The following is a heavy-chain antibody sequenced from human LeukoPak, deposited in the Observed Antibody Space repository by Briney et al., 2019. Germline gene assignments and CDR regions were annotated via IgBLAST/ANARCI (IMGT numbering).Heavy chain of an antibody. Sequence: SETLSLTCTVSGGSISNYFWSWIRQPPGKGLEWIGFITYSGSTDHNPSLKSRVTISVDTSKNQFSLKLSSVTAADTAVYYCARDAHYYDSSGYINWFDPWGQGTLVTVSS. CDR3: ARDAHYYDSSGYINWFDP. CDR1: GGSISNYF. CDR2: ITYSGST. J-gene: IGHJ5*02. V-gene: IGHV4-59*01. D-gene: IGHD3-22*01.